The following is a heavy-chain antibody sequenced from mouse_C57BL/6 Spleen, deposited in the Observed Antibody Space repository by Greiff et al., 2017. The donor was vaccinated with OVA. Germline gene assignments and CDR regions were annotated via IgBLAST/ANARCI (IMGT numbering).Heavy chain of an antibody. CDR3: TKGEHLYFDG. CDR1: GYTFTSYW. CDR2: IYPGNSDT. V-gene: IGHV1-5*01. Sequence: EVQLQQSGTVLARPGASVKMSCKTTGYTFTSYWMHWVKQRPGQGLEWIGAIYPGNSDTSYNQKIKGKAKLTAVTSASTAYMELSSLTNEDSAVYYCTKGEHLYFDGWGQGTTLTVSS. J-gene: IGHJ2*01.